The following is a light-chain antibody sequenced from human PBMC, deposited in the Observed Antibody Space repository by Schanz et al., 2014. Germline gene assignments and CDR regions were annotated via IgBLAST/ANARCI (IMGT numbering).Light chain of an antibody. Sequence: DIVMPQSPFSSPVTLGQPASISCRSSQSLLHSDGYTYLSWLHQRPGQPPRLLIYKISNRFSGVPDRFSGFGAGTDFTLKISRVEAEDVGIYYCMQALQTAYTFGQGTKLEIK. V-gene: IGKV2-24*01. J-gene: IGKJ2*01. CDR1: QSLLHSDGYTY. CDR3: MQALQTAYT. CDR2: KIS.